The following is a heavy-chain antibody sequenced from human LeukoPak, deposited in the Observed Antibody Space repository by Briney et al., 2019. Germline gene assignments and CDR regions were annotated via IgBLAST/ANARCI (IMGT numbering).Heavy chain of an antibody. CDR2: IKQDGSEK. CDR1: GFTFSSYW. J-gene: IGHJ4*02. V-gene: IGHV3-7*01. D-gene: IGHD4-17*01. Sequence: GGSLRLSCAASGFTFSSYWMSWVRQAPGQGLELVANIKQDGSEKYYVDSVKGRFTISRDNAKNSLYLQMNSLRAEDTAVYYCARDDTVTTRVGFIDWGQGTLVTVSS. CDR3: ARDDTVTTRVGFID.